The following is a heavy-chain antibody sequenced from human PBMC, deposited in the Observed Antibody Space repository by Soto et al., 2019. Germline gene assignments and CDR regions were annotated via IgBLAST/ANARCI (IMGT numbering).Heavy chain of an antibody. D-gene: IGHD3-22*01. J-gene: IGHJ3*02. CDR1: GFTFSTYW. V-gene: IGHV3-7*04. CDR2: IKPDGSEK. Sequence: PGGSLRLSCAASGFTFSTYWMSWVRQAPGKGLEWVGNIKPDGSEKWYVDSVKGRFTISRDNAKNSFYLQMNTLRAEDTAVYYCARGDYYDRSGPFSDVFDIWGQGTMVTVSS. CDR3: ARGDYYDRSGPFSDVFDI.